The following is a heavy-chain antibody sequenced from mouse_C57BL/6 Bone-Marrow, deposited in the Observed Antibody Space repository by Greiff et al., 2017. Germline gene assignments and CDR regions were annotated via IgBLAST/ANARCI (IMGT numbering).Heavy chain of an antibody. V-gene: IGHV1-69*01. CDR3: ASEGITTVVAHFDY. Sequence: VQLQQPGAELVMPGASVKLSCKASGYTFTSYWMHWVKQRPGQGLEWIGDIDPSDSYTNYNQKFKGKSTLTVDNSASTAYMQLSSLTSEDSAVYYCASEGITTVVAHFDYWGQGTTLTVSS. CDR1: GYTFTSYW. D-gene: IGHD1-1*01. J-gene: IGHJ2*01. CDR2: IDPSDSYT.